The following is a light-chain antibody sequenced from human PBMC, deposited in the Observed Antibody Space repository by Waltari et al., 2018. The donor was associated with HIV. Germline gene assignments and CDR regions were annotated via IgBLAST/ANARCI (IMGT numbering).Light chain of an antibody. CDR1: STDSRFYQY. J-gene: IGLJ2*01. Sequence: QSALTQPASVSGFLGQSINISCTGISTDSRFYQYVSWYQQYPGKITRLIIFDINNRPSGVSYHFSGSRSGNSASLTFSGLQSGDEAHYYCASNRLDYTLIFGGGTKLTVL. V-gene: IGLV2-14*03. CDR3: ASNRLDYTLI. CDR2: DIN.